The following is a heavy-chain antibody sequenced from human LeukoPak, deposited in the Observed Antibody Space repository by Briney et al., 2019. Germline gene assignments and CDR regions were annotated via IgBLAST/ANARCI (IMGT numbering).Heavy chain of an antibody. D-gene: IGHD1-26*01. J-gene: IGHJ4*02. Sequence: GGSLRLSCAASGFTFSSYSMNWVRQAPGKGLEWVSSISSSSSYIYYADSVKGRFTISRDNAKNSLYLQMNSLRAEDRAVYYCAKVKSGSYPNYFDYWGQGTLVTVSS. V-gene: IGHV3-21*01. CDR1: GFTFSSYS. CDR3: AKVKSGSYPNYFDY. CDR2: ISSSSSYI.